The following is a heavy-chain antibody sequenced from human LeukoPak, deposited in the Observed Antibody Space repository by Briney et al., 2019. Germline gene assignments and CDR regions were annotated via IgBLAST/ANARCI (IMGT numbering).Heavy chain of an antibody. D-gene: IGHD6-13*01. CDR1: GYTFTGYY. Sequence: ASVKVSCEASGYTFTGYYMHWVRQAPGQGLEWMGWINPNSGGTNYAQKFQGRVTMTRDTSISTAYMELSRLRSDDTAVYYCARDLGSSWVRVDYWGQGTLVTVSS. V-gene: IGHV1-2*02. J-gene: IGHJ4*02. CDR2: INPNSGGT. CDR3: ARDLGSSWVRVDY.